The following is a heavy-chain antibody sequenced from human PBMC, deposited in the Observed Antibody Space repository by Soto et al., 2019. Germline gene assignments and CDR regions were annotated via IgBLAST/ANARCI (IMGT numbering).Heavy chain of an antibody. CDR2: IKQDGSEK. J-gene: IGHJ4*02. V-gene: IGHV3-7*03. CDR1: GFTFSNYW. D-gene: IGHD1-26*01. Sequence: GSLRLSCAASGFTFSNYWMSWVRQAPGKGLEWVANIKQDGSEKYYVDSVKGRFTISRDNAKNSLYLQMNGLRADDTALYYCASESSSGTSDYWGQGTLVTVSS. CDR3: ASESSSGTSDY.